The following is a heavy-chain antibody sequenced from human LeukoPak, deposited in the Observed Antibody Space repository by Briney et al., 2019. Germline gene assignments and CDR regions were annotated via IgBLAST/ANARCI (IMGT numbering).Heavy chain of an antibody. J-gene: IGHJ5*02. Sequence: GGSLRLSCAASGFTVSSSFMSWVRQAPGKGLEWVSLIYRGGTTYVADSVKGRFTVSRDISKTTLYLQMNSQRAEDTALYYCARPRDDNSGYYISWGQGSLVTVSS. CDR1: GFTVSSSF. CDR3: ARPRDDNSGYYIS. D-gene: IGHD6-19*01. CDR2: IYRGGTT. V-gene: IGHV3-53*01.